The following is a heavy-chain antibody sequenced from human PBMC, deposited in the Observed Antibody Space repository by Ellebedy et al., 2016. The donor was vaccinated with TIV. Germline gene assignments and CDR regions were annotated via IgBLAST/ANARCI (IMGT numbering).Heavy chain of an antibody. CDR1: GFSISSIYY. V-gene: IGHV4-38-2*02. Sequence: SETLSLXXTVSGFSISSIYYTWCIRRPPDKVLEGIGSMYHSGSAYYNPSLKGRVTISLDTYNNQFSLKLSSVTAADTAVYYCARTSRGFEDFEYWGPGTLVTVSS. CDR2: MYHSGSA. CDR3: ARTSRGFEDFEY. D-gene: IGHD6-13*01. J-gene: IGHJ4*02.